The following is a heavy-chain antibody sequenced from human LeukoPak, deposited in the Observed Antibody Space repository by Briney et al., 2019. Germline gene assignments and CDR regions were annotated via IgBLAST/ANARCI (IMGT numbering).Heavy chain of an antibody. J-gene: IGHJ4*02. V-gene: IGHV3-48*02. Sequence: AGGSLRLSWAAFGFTVSTYSMNWVRHAPEKGREWVSYISYSSSPIYYADSVKGRFTISRDKAKNSLYLRMYSLRDDDTALYYCARDSYGSSGYYYVSDYWGQGTLVTVSS. D-gene: IGHD3-22*01. CDR2: ISYSSSPI. CDR1: GFTVSTYS. CDR3: ARDSYGSSGYYYVSDY.